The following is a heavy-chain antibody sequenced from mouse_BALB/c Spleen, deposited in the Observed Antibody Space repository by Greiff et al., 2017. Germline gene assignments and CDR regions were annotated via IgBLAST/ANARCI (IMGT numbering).Heavy chain of an antibody. CDR2: ISYSGST. V-gene: IGHV3-2*02. D-gene: IGHD2-4*01. J-gene: IGHJ2*01. CDR1: GYSITSDYA. Sequence: EVKLQESGPGLVKPSQSLSLTCTVTGYSITSDYAWNWIRQFPGNKLEWMGYISYSGSTSYNPSLKSRISITRDTSKNQFFLQLNSVTTEDTATYYCARSPRLRVFDYWGQGTTLTVSS. CDR3: ARSPRLRVFDY.